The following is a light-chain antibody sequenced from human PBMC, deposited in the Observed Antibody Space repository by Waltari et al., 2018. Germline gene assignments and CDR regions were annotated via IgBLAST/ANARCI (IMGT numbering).Light chain of an antibody. CDR2: DVS. CDR1: SNDVGAYNY. Sequence: QSALTQPRPVSGSPGQSVTISCTGTSNDVGAYNYVSWHQQHPGKAPKLMIYDVSKRPSGVPDRFSDSKSGNTASLTISGLQAEDEADYYCCSYTGTYTHWVFGGGTKLTVL. V-gene: IGLV2-11*01. CDR3: CSYTGTYTHWV. J-gene: IGLJ3*02.